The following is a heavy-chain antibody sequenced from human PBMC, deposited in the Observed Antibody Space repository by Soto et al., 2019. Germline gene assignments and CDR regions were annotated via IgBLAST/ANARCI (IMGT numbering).Heavy chain of an antibody. CDR3: AHRQGSYDFCTRYPSTDYFDY. CDR1: GFTLTTSGVG. V-gene: IGHV2-5*01. J-gene: IGHJ4*02. CDR2: IYWNDDK. D-gene: IGHD3-3*01. Sequence: QITLKESGPTLVKPTQTLTLTCSFSGFTLTTSGVGVGWIRQPPGKALEWLALIYWNDDKRYSPSLKRRLTITKDTSKNQVVLTRTNLDPVDTATYYCAHRQGSYDFCTRYPSTDYFDYWGQGTLVTVSS.